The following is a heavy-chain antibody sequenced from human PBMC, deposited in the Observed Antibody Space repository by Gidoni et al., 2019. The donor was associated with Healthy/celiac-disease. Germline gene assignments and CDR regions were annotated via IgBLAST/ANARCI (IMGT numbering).Heavy chain of an antibody. D-gene: IGHD4-17*01. CDR2: IYYSGST. J-gene: IGHJ1*01. CDR3: ARHVVLDCYGDYLSGPKYFQH. V-gene: IGHV4-39*01. CDR1: GGSISSSSSY. Sequence: QLQLQASGPGLVKPSETLSLTCTVSGGSISSSSSYWGWIRQPPGKGLEWIGSIYYSGSTYYNPSLKSRVTISVDTSKNQFSLKLSSVTAADTAVYYCARHVVLDCYGDYLSGPKYFQHWGQGTLVTVSS.